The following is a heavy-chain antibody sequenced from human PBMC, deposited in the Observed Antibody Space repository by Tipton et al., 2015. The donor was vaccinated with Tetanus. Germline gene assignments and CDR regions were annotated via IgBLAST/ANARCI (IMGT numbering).Heavy chain of an antibody. CDR1: GYSIRSAYY. Sequence: TLSLTCAVSGYSIRSAYYWGWIRQPPGKGLVWIGNIYHSSTYYNPSLKSRLTISVDTSKNQFSLRLSSVTASDTAVYFCARHSLKLGMWAFDIWGRGTLVTVSS. D-gene: IGHD7-27*01. V-gene: IGHV4-38-2*01. CDR3: ARHSLKLGMWAFDI. CDR2: IYHSST. J-gene: IGHJ3*02.